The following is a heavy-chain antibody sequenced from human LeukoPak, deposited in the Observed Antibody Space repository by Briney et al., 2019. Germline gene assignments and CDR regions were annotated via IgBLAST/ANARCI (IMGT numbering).Heavy chain of an antibody. CDR3: ARESSGFHR. CDR1: GESVSSNTAA. Sequence: SQTLSLTCVLSGESVSSNTAAWNWIRQSPSRGLEWLGRTYYRSKWYNDYAPSVKSRISIDPDTSKNQFSLQLNSVTPEDSAAYYCARESSGFHRWGQGTLVTVSS. J-gene: IGHJ1*01. CDR2: TYYRSKWYN. V-gene: IGHV6-1*01.